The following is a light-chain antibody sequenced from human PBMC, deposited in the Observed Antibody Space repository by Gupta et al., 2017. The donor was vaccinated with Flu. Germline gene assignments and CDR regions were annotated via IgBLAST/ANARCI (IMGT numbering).Light chain of an antibody. V-gene: IGLV2-14*01. J-gene: IGLJ2*01. CDR3: SSYKSSTNIVV. CDR1: SSYVGGYYY. CDR2: NVN. Sequence: QSALTQPASVSGSPGQSITISCTRTSSYVGGYYYVSWYQQHPGKAPKLVIYNVNYRPSEISNRFSGSKSGNTASLTISGLQGEDEAIYYCSSYKSSTNIVVFGGGTKLTVL.